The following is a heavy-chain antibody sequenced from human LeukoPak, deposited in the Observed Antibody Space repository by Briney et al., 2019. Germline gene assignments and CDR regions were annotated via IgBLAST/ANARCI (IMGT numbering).Heavy chain of an antibody. CDR2: INHSGST. Sequence: SETLSLTCAVYGGSFSGYYWSWIRQPPGKGLEWIGEINHSGSTNYNPSLKSRVTISVDTSKNQFSLKLSSVTAAGTAVYYCARTQTYDYVWGSYRYFDYWGQGTQVTVSS. CDR3: ARTQTYDYVWGSYRYFDY. D-gene: IGHD3-16*02. J-gene: IGHJ4*02. V-gene: IGHV4-34*01. CDR1: GGSFSGYY.